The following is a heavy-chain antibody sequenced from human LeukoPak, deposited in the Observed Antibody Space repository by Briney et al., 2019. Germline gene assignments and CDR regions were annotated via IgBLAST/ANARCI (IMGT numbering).Heavy chain of an antibody. D-gene: IGHD3-3*01. CDR1: GGTFSSYA. CDR3: ARDHVKPRSFDY. V-gene: IGHV1-69*13. Sequence: VASVKVSCKASGGTFSSYAISWVRQAPGQGLEWMGGIIPIFGTANYAQKFQGRVTIAADESTSTAYMELSSLRSEDTAVYYCARDHVKPRSFDYWGQGTLVTVSS. J-gene: IGHJ4*02. CDR2: IIPIFGTA.